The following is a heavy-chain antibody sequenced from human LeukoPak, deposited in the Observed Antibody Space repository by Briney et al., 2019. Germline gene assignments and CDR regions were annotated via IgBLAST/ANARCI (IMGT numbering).Heavy chain of an antibody. CDR1: GYSFTSYW. D-gene: IGHD3-10*01. J-gene: IGHJ4*02. V-gene: IGHV5-51*01. CDR3: ARQAGLWFGEFPYFFDY. CDR2: IYPGDSDT. Sequence: GESLKISCKGSGYSFTSYWIGWVRQMPGKGLEWMGIIYPGDSDTRYSPSFQGQVTISADNSISTAYLQWSSLKASDTAMHYCARQAGLWFGEFPYFFDYWGQGTLVTVSS.